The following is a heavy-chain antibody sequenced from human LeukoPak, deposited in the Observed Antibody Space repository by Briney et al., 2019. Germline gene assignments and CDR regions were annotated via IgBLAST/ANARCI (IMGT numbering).Heavy chain of an antibody. CDR2: IYSGGST. CDR1: GFTVSSNY. CDR3: AKDLGRYRNNYFDY. D-gene: IGHD1-26*01. J-gene: IGHJ4*02. V-gene: IGHV3-53*01. Sequence: GGSLRLSCAASGFTVSSNYMSWVRQAPGKGLEWVSVIYSGGSTYYEDSVKGRFTISRDNSKNTLYLQMNSLRAEDTAVYYCAKDLGRYRNNYFDYWGQGTLVTVSS.